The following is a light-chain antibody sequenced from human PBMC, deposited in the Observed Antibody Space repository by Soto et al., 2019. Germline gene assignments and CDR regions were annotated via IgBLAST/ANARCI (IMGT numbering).Light chain of an antibody. Sequence: DIPLTQSPSTLPASVGDSVTITCRASQSVSSWLAWHQLKPGKAPKLLIYDASSLKSGVPSRFSGSGSGTHFTLTINNLQPDDFATYYCQQYNTDVWTFGQGTKVEIK. J-gene: IGKJ1*01. CDR1: QSVSSW. CDR2: DAS. V-gene: IGKV1-5*01. CDR3: QQYNTDVWT.